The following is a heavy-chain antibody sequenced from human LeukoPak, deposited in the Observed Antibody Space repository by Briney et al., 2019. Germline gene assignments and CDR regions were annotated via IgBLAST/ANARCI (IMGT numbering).Heavy chain of an antibody. CDR1: GGSISSYY. V-gene: IGHV4-59*01. J-gene: IGHJ3*02. Sequence: PSETLSLTCTVSGGSISSYYWSWIRQPPGKGLEWIGYIYYSGSTNYNPSLKSRVTISVDTSKNQFSLKLSSVTAADTAVYYCARDPGAYDSSGYLAFDIWGQGTMVTVSS. CDR3: ARDPGAYDSSGYLAFDI. D-gene: IGHD3-22*01. CDR2: IYYSGST.